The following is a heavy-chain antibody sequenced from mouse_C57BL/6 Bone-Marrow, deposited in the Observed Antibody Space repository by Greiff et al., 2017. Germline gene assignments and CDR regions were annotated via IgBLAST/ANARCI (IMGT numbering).Heavy chain of an antibody. CDR2: ISDGGSYT. D-gene: IGHD2-2*01. Sequence: DVHLVGSGGGLVKPGGSLKLSCAASGFTFSSYAMSWVRQTPEKRLEWVATISDGGSYTYYPDNVKGRFTISRDNAKNNLYLQMSHLKSEDTAMYYCARWLPYYFDYWGQGTTLTVSS. V-gene: IGHV5-4*01. CDR3: ARWLPYYFDY. CDR1: GFTFSSYA. J-gene: IGHJ2*01.